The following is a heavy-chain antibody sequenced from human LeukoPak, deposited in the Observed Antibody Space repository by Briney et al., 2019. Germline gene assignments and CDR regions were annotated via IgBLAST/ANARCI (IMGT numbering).Heavy chain of an antibody. D-gene: IGHD4-23*01. CDR1: GFTFSSYS. J-gene: IGHJ4*02. Sequence: GGSLRLSCTASGFTFSSYSINWVRQAPGKGLEWVSYISSSSTISYADSVKGRFTISRDNANNSLYLQMNSLRDEDTAVYYCARGGTSSSLAYWGQGTLVTVSS. CDR3: ARGGTSSSLAY. V-gene: IGHV3-48*02. CDR2: ISSSSTI.